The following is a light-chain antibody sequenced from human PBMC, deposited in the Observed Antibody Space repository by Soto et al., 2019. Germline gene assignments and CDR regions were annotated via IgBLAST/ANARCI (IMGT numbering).Light chain of an antibody. CDR2: NNN. J-gene: IGLJ3*02. CDR1: TSNIGNNN. CDR3: ASWDDGLNGWV. Sequence: QAVVTQPPSASGTPGQRVTISCSGSTSNIGNNNVNWYQQLPGTAPKLLIYNNNQRPSGVPDRFSGSKSATSASLAISGLQSEDETDYHCASWDDGLNGWVFGGGTKVTVL. V-gene: IGLV1-44*01.